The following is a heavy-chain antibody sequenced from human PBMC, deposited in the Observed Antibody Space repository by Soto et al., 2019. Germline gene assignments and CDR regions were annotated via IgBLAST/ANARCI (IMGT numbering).Heavy chain of an antibody. J-gene: IGHJ4*02. D-gene: IGHD5-12*01. V-gene: IGHV3-48*02. Sequence: GGSLRLSCAASGFTFNTYSMNWVRQAPGKGLEWVSYISYVAGTIYYADSVKGRFTISRDNAKNSLYLQMNSLRDEDTAVYYCAREMATITEIDYWGQGTLVTVSS. CDR2: ISYVAGTI. CDR3: AREMATITEIDY. CDR1: GFTFNTYS.